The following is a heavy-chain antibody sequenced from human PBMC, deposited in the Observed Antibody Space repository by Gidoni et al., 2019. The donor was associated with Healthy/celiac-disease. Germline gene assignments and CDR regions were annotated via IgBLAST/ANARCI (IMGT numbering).Heavy chain of an antibody. D-gene: IGHD6-13*01. V-gene: IGHV4-31*03. CDR2: IYDSGST. CDR3: ASSGGLIAAAVHWFDP. Sequence: QVQLQESGPGLVKPSQTLSLTCTVSGGSISSGGYYWSWIRQHPGKGLEWIGYIYDSGSTYYNPSLKSRVTISVDTSKNQFSLKLSSVTAADTAVYYCASSGGLIAAAVHWFDPWGQGTLVTVSS. CDR1: GGSISSGGYY. J-gene: IGHJ5*02.